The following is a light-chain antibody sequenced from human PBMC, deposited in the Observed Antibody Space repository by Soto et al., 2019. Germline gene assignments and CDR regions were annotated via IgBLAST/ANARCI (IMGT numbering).Light chain of an antibody. J-gene: IGKJ1*01. CDR2: KVS. Sequence: DIVMTQSPLSLPVTLGQPASISCRSSQSLVHTDGNTYLNWFHQRPGQSPRRLIFKVSNRDSGVPDRFTGSGLGTDFTLEISRVEAEDVRVFFCMQGTHWPRTFGQRTKVEIK. CDR3: MQGTHWPRT. V-gene: IGKV2-30*02. CDR1: QSLVHTDGNTY.